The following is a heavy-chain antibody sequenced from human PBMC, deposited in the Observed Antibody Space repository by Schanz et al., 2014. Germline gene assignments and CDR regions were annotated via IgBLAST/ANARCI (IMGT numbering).Heavy chain of an antibody. J-gene: IGHJ4*02. CDR2: ISGSGGST. Sequence: VQLVESGGGLVKPGGSLRLSCAVSGFTVSSNHMSWVRQAPGKGLEWVSAISGSGGSTYYADSVKGRFTISRDNSKNTLYLQMNSLKTEDTAMYYCARRASCSRIGCPFDSWGQGTLVTVSS. V-gene: IGHV3-23*04. D-gene: IGHD2-2*01. CDR1: GFTVSSNH. CDR3: ARRASCSRIGCPFDS.